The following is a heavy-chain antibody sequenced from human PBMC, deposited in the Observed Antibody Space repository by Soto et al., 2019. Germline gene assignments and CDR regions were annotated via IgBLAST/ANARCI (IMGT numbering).Heavy chain of an antibody. J-gene: IGHJ4*02. CDR1: GCSFSTYG. CDR2: ISVFNGHT. CDR3: ARGRGASSWYETPHYFAF. V-gene: IGHV1-18*01. D-gene: IGHD6-13*01. Sequence: QVQVVQSGPEVKKPGASVKISCQTSGCSFSTYGINWVRQAPGQGLEWMGRISVFNGHTDYAEKVQGRVTMTTDTPTSTAYMELRSLRSDDTAIYYCARGRGASSWYETPHYFAFWGQGTLVTVSS.